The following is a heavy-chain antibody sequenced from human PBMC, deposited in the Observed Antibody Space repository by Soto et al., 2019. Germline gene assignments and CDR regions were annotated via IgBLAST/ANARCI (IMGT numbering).Heavy chain of an antibody. CDR2: ISYDGSNK. CDR3: ARVVTSYSSGRKPYYYYGMGV. CDR1: GFTFSSYA. D-gene: IGHD6-19*01. J-gene: IGHJ6*02. V-gene: IGHV3-30-3*01. Sequence: PGGSLRLSCAASGFTFSSYAMHWVRQAPGKGLEWVAVISYDGSNKYYADSVKGRFTISRDNSKNTLYLQMNSLRAEDTAVYYCARVVTSYSSGRKPYYYYGMGVWGQGTTVTVSS.